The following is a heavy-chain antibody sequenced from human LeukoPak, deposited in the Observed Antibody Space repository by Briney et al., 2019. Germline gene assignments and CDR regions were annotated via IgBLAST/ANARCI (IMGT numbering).Heavy chain of an antibody. D-gene: IGHD2-2*01. J-gene: IGHJ6*03. Sequence: AGGSLRLSCAASGFIFSSYAMHWVCQAPGKGLEWVAVISYDGSNKYYTDSVKGRFNISRDNSKNTLYLQMSSLRAEDTAVYYCARDGVGLYCSSTSCYYYYLDVWGKGTTVTVSS. CDR2: ISYDGSNK. V-gene: IGHV3-30-3*01. CDR1: GFIFSSYA. CDR3: ARDGVGLYCSSTSCYYYYLDV.